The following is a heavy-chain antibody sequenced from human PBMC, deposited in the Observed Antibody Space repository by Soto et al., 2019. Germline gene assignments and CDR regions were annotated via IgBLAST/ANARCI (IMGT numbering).Heavy chain of an antibody. Sequence: QVQLQESGPGLVKPSETLSLTCTVSGGSVSSGSYYWSWIRQPPGKGLEWIGYIYYSGSTNYNPSPKSRVTLSVDTAKNQFSLKLSSVTAADTGVYYCGRGDYSNHAFEIWGQGTMVTVSS. D-gene: IGHD4-4*01. V-gene: IGHV4-61*01. J-gene: IGHJ3*02. CDR1: GGSVSSGSYY. CDR3: GRGDYSNHAFEI. CDR2: IYYSGST.